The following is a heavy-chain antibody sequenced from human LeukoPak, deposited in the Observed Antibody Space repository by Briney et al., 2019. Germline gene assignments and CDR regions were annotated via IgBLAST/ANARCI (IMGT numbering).Heavy chain of an antibody. D-gene: IGHD1-26*01. CDR1: GGSVSSGNYY. Sequence: SETLSLTCTVSGGSVSSGNYYWTWIRQPAGKGLEWIGRIYTSGSTNYNPSLKSRVTISIDASKNQFSLRLSSVTAADTAVYYCTKGGELMNHWGQGTLVTVSS. CDR3: TKGGELMNH. J-gene: IGHJ5*02. CDR2: IYTSGST. V-gene: IGHV4-61*02.